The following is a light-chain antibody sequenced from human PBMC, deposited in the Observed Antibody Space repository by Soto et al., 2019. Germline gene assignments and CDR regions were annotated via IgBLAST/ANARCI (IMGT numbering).Light chain of an antibody. Sequence: EIVLTQSPGTLSLSPGERATLSCRASQSVSSNYLAWYQQKPGQAPRVLIFGASSRATGTPGRFSGSGSGTDFTLSISGLEPEDFAVYYCQQYGTSPRTFGQGTKVEIK. CDR3: QQYGTSPRT. J-gene: IGKJ1*01. CDR2: GAS. V-gene: IGKV3-20*01. CDR1: QSVSSNY.